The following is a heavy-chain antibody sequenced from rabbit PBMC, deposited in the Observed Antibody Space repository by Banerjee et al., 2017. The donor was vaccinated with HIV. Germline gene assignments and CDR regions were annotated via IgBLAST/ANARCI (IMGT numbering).Heavy chain of an antibody. J-gene: IGHJ6*01. CDR1: GFSFSSGYD. V-gene: IGHV1S40*01. CDR3: ARGYYSYGYVGDAYFSL. Sequence: QSLEESGGDLVKLGASLTLTCTASGFSFSSGYDMCWVRQAPGKGLEWIACIYAGSSDNTYYASWAKGRFTISKTSSTTVTLQMTSLTAADTATYFCARGYYSYGYVGDAYFSLWGPGTLVTVS. D-gene: IGHD6-1*01. CDR2: IYAGSSDNT.